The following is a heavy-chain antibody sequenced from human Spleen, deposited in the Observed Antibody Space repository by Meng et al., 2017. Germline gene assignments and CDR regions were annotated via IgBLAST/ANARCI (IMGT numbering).Heavy chain of an antibody. CDR3: ARDYRELRHFGAFDI. D-gene: IGHD3-10*01. CDR2: IIPIFGTA. Sequence: SVKVSCKASGGTFSSYAISWVRHAPGQGLEWMGAIIPIFGTANYAQKFQGRVTITTDESTSTDYMELSSLRSEDTAVYYCARDYRELRHFGAFDIWGQGTMVTVSS. V-gene: IGHV1-69*05. CDR1: GGTFSSYA. J-gene: IGHJ3*02.